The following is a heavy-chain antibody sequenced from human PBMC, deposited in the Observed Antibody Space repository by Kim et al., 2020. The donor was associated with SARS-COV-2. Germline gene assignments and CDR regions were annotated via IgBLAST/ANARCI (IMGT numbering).Heavy chain of an antibody. J-gene: IGHJ6*03. CDR2: INHSGST. CDR3: ARGTRQWLVRGPYYYYMD. V-gene: IGHV4-34*01. Sequence: SETLSLTCAVYGGSFSGYDWSWIRQPPGKGLEWIGEINHSGSTTYNPSLKSRVTISVDTTKNQFSLKLSSVTAADTAVYYCARGTRQWLVRGPYYYYMD. CDR1: GGSFSGYD. D-gene: IGHD6-19*01.